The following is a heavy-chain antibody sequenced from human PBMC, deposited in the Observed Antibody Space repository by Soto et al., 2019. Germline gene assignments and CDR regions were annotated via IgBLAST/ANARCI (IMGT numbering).Heavy chain of an antibody. V-gene: IGHV1-18*01. CDR2: ISAYNGNT. CDR3: AREGYCSSTSCYPYYYYGMDV. CDR1: GYTFTSYG. Sequence: GASVKVSCKASGYTFTSYGISWVRQAPGQGLEWMGWISAYNGNTNYAQKLQGRVTMTTDTSTSTAYMELRSLRSDDTAVYYCAREGYCSSTSCYPYYYYGMDVWGQGTTVTVSS. D-gene: IGHD2-2*01. J-gene: IGHJ6*02.